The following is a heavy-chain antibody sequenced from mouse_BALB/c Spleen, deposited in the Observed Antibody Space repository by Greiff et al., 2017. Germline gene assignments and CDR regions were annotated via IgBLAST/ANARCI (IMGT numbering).Heavy chain of an antibody. CDR3: ATMITTGWFAY. CDR1: GFNIKDTY. D-gene: IGHD2-4*01. CDR2: IDPANGNT. J-gene: IGHJ3*01. Sequence: VQLQQSGAELVKPGASVKLSCTASGFNIKDTYMHWVKQRPEQGLEWIGRIDPANGNTKYDPKFQGKATITADTSSNTAYLQLSSLTSEDTAVYYCATMITTGWFAYWGQGTLVTVSA. V-gene: IGHV14-3*02.